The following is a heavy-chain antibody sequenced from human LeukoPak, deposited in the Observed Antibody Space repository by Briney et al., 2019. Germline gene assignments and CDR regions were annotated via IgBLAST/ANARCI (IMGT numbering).Heavy chain of an antibody. CDR2: IKQHGSEK. D-gene: IGHD2/OR15-2a*01. CDR3: ARVGIDYLASYHFDQ. Sequence: GGSLRLSCAASGFTFNYSWMSWVRQAPGKGLQWVANIKQHGSEKSYLDSVKGRFTISRDSTKNSLFLQMNSLRAEDTAVYYCARVGIDYLASYHFDQWGQGTLVTVSS. V-gene: IGHV3-7*01. J-gene: IGHJ4*02. CDR1: GFTFNYSW.